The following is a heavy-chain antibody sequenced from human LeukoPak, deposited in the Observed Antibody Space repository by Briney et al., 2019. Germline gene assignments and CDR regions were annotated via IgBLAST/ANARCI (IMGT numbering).Heavy chain of an antibody. J-gene: IGHJ4*02. D-gene: IGHD5-12*01. CDR2: INHSGST. CDR1: GGSFSGYY. CDR3: ARDARFLRGSYFDY. V-gene: IGHV4-34*01. Sequence: PSETLSPTCAVYGGSFSGYYWSWIRQPPGKGLEWIGEINHSGSTNYNPSLKSRVTISVDTSKNQFSLKLSSVTAADTAVYYCARDARFLRGSYFDYWGQGTLVTVSS.